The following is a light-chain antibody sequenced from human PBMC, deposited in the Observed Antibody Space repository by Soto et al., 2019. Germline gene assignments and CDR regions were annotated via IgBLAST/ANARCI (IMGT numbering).Light chain of an antibody. V-gene: IGKV1-6*01. CDR2: AAS. Sequence: IQRAQSPSTLSASVGDRVTITCRASQSVSDWLAWYQQKPGKAPKLLIYAASSLQSGVPSRFSGSGSGTDFTLTISSLQPEDFATYYCLQDYNYPRTFGQGTKVDIK. CDR1: QSVSDW. J-gene: IGKJ1*01. CDR3: LQDYNYPRT.